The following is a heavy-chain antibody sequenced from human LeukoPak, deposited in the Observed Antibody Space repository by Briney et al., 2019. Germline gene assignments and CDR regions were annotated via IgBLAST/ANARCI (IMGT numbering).Heavy chain of an antibody. Sequence: GGSLRLSCAGSGFTFSTYGMSWVRQAPNKGLEWLSTISGSGDSTYYADSVKGRFTISGDNSKNTLFLQMNSLRAEDTAIYYRAKWQYYVSGDDYWGQGILVTVSS. V-gene: IGHV3-23*01. D-gene: IGHD3-10*01. CDR2: ISGSGDST. J-gene: IGHJ4*02. CDR3: AKWQYYVSGDDY. CDR1: GFTFSTYG.